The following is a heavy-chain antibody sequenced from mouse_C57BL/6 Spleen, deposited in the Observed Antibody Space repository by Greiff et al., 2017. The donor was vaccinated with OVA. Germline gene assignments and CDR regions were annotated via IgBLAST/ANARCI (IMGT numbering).Heavy chain of an antibody. CDR1: GYTFTSYW. D-gene: IGHD2-2*01. Sequence: QVQLKQPGAELVKPGASVKLSCKASGYTFTSYWMHWVKQRPGQGLEWIGMIHPNSGSTNYNEKFKSKATLTVDKSSSTAYMQLSSLTSEDAAVYYCAREGSTMVTTDAMDYWGQGTSVTVSA. CDR3: AREGSTMVTTDAMDY. CDR2: IHPNSGST. J-gene: IGHJ4*01. V-gene: IGHV1-64*01.